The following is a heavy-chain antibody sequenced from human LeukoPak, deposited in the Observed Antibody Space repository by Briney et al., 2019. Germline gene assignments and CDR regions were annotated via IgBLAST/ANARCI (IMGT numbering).Heavy chain of an antibody. Sequence: SETLSLTCTVSGGSISSSSYYWAWIRQPPGKGLEWIGRIYTSGSTNYNPSLKSRVTISVDTSKNQFSLKLSSVTAADTAVYYCARQGPSWFSSGYYGGFDYWGQGTLVTVSS. CDR3: ARQGPSWFSSGYYGGFDY. J-gene: IGHJ4*02. CDR2: IYTSGST. CDR1: GGSISSSSYY. D-gene: IGHD3-22*01. V-gene: IGHV4-39*01.